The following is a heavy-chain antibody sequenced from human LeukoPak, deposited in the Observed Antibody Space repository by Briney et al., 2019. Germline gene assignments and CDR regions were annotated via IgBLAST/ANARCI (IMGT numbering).Heavy chain of an antibody. CDR2: INHSGST. Sequence: PSETLSLTCAVYGGSFSGYYWSWIRQPPGKGLEWNGEINHSGSTNYHPSLKSRVTRSVDTSKNQFSLKLRSVTAADTAVYFCARGGELLWFGEFPNWFDPWGQGTLVTVSS. CDR3: ARGGELLWFGEFPNWFDP. CDR1: GGSFSGYY. V-gene: IGHV4-34*01. D-gene: IGHD3-10*01. J-gene: IGHJ5*02.